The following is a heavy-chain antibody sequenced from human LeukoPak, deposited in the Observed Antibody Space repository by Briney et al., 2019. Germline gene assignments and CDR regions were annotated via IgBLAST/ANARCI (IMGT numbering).Heavy chain of an antibody. J-gene: IGHJ4*02. CDR3: AKDRWGSIASLDS. CDR2: LSWSSGSI. Sequence: GGSLRLSCAASGFTFDDYAMHWVRQAPGKGLEWVSCLSWSSGSIDFAGSVKGRFTISRDNAKNSLFLQMNSLRSEDTAVYYCAKDRWGSIASLDSWGQGTLVTVSS. CDR1: GFTFDDYA. D-gene: IGHD6-6*01. V-gene: IGHV3-9*01.